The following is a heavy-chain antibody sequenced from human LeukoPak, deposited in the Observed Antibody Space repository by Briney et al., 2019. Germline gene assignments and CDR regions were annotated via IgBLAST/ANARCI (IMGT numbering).Heavy chain of an antibody. CDR3: ARGLILMVRGVITFYFDY. CDR1: GGSLSSSNW. D-gene: IGHD3-10*01. V-gene: IGHV4-4*02. Sequence: SGTLSLTCAVSGGSLSSSNWWSWVRQPPGTGLEWIGEIYHSGSTNYNPSLKSRVTISVDKSKNQFSLKLSSVTAADTAVYYCARGLILMVRGVITFYFDYWGQGTLVTVSS. J-gene: IGHJ4*02. CDR2: IYHSGST.